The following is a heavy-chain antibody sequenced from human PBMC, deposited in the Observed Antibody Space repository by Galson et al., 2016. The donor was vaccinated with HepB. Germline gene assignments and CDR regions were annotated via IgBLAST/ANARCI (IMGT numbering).Heavy chain of an antibody. Sequence: SLRLSCAASGFTFDDYTMHWVRQGPGKNLEWVSLVTWGDNPFYADSVKGRFTISRDNNKNHLYLQMDSLRVEDAAFYYCVKESQLGSNTYGPRFDSWGQGTLVTVSS. CDR2: VTWGDNP. D-gene: IGHD5-18*01. J-gene: IGHJ4*02. CDR1: GFTFDDYT. CDR3: VKESQLGSNTYGPRFDS. V-gene: IGHV3-43*01.